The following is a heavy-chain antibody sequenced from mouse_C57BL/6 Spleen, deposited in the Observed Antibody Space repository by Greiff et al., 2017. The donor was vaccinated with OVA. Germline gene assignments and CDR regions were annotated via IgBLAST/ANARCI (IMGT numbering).Heavy chain of an antibody. V-gene: IGHV3-6*01. J-gene: IGHJ4*01. CDR3: ASFRFYAMDY. CDR2: ISYDGSN. Sequence: DVQLQESGPGLVKPSQSLSLTCSVTGYSITSGYYWNWIRQFPGNKLEWMGYISYDGSNNYNPSLKNRISITRDTSKNQFFLKLNSMTTEDTATYYCASFRFYAMDYWGQGTSVTVSS. CDR1: GYSITSGYY.